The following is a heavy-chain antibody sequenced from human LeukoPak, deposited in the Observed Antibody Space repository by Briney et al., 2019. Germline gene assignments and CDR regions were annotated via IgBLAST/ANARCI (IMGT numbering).Heavy chain of an antibody. D-gene: IGHD3-10*01. Sequence: SETLSLTCTVSGGSISSSSYYWGWIRQPPGKGLEWIGSIYYSGSTYYNPSLKSRVTISVDTSKNQFSLKLSSVTAADTAVYYCARDHYYGSGSYYIIPYYYYYMDVWGKGTTVTVSS. CDR3: ARDHYYGSGSYYIIPYYYYYMDV. V-gene: IGHV4-39*07. CDR2: IYYSGST. J-gene: IGHJ6*03. CDR1: GGSISSSSYY.